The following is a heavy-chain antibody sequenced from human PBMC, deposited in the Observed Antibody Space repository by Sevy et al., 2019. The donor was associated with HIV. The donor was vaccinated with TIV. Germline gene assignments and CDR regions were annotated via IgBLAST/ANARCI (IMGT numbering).Heavy chain of an antibody. D-gene: IGHD3-10*01. CDR2: ISGSGITT. V-gene: IGHV3-23*01. Sequence: GGSLRLSCAASGFSFSSYAMSWVRQAPGKGLEWVPGISGSGITTYYADSVKGRFTISRDNSKNTLHLQMNSLRAEDTAVYYCARVAGSGTYYSGDFDYWGQGTLVTVSS. CDR3: ARVAGSGTYYSGDFDY. CDR1: GFSFSSYA. J-gene: IGHJ4*02.